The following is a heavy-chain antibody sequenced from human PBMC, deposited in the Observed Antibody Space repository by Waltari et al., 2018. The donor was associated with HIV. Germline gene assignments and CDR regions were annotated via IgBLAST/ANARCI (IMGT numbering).Heavy chain of an antibody. Sequence: QVQLQESGPGLVKPSETLSLTCTVSGGSVSSGSYYWSWIREPPGKGLEWIGYIYYSGITNYHPSLKSRVTRSVDTSKNQFSLKLSSVTAADTAVYYCARFHDSSGYPDAFDIWGQGTMVTVSS. J-gene: IGHJ3*02. CDR3: ARFHDSSGYPDAFDI. D-gene: IGHD3-22*01. CDR1: GGSVSSGSYY. CDR2: IYYSGIT. V-gene: IGHV4-61*01.